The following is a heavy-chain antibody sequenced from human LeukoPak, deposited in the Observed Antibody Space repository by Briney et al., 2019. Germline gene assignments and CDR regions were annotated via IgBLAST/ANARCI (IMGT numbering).Heavy chain of an antibody. D-gene: IGHD3-9*01. Sequence: SETLSLTCTVSSGSISSYYWSWIRQPPGKGLEWIGYIYYSGSTNYNPSLKSRVTISVDTSKNQFSLKLSSVTAADTAVYYCARRHTGWLLEYYFDYWGQGTLVTVSS. V-gene: IGHV4-59*08. CDR3: ARRHTGWLLEYYFDY. J-gene: IGHJ4*02. CDR2: IYYSGST. CDR1: SGSISSYY.